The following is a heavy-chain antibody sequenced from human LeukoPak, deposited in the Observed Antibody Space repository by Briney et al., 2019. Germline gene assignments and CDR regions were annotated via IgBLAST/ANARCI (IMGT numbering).Heavy chain of an antibody. J-gene: IGHJ6*03. V-gene: IGHV4-34*01. Sequence: PSETLSLTCAVYGGSFSGYYWSWIRQPPGKGLEWIGEINHSGSTNYNPSLKSRVTISVDTSKNQFSLKLTSVTAADTAVYYCARFRLGSDYYYMDVWGKGTTVTVSS. CDR2: INHSGST. D-gene: IGHD3-10*01. CDR3: ARFRLGSDYYYMDV. CDR1: GGSFSGYY.